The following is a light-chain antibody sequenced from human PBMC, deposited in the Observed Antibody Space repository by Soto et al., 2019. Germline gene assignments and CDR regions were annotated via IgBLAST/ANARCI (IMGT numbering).Light chain of an antibody. Sequence: EIVLTQSTANLSLSPGERATLSCRASQSVSGYIGWYQQKPGQAPRLLIYADSNRATGIPARFSGSGSGTGFTLTISSLEPEDLSVYYCQQRYNWPITVGQGTRLDLK. CDR1: QSVSGY. V-gene: IGKV3-11*01. CDR2: ADS. CDR3: QQRYNWPIT. J-gene: IGKJ5*01.